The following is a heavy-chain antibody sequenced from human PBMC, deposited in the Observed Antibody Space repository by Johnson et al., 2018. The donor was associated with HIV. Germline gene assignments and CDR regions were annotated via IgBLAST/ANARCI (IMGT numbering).Heavy chain of an antibody. CDR3: ARGQRITMIVVVTLDAFDI. CDR1: GFTFSSYA. J-gene: IGHJ3*02. V-gene: IGHV3-30*04. Sequence: QVQLVESGGGVVQPGRSLRLSCAASGFTFSSYAMHWVRQAPGKGLEWVAVISYDGSNKYYADSVKGRFTISRDNSKNTLYLQMNSLRAEDTAVYYCARGQRITMIVVVTLDAFDIWGQGTMVTVSS. CDR2: ISYDGSNK. D-gene: IGHD3-22*01.